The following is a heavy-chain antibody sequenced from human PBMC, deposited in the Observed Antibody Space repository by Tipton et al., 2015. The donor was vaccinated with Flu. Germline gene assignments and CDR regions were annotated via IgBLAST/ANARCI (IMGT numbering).Heavy chain of an antibody. CDR3: ARENSVAGTRAFDI. D-gene: IGHD6-19*01. J-gene: IGHJ3*02. CDR1: GFPFTSYT. Sequence: SLRLSCAASGFPFTSYTMTWVRQAPGRGLEWVSAISDTGGSTTYADSVKGRFIISRDNSKNALYLEMNSLRVEDTAVYFCARENSVAGTRAFDIWGQGTTVTVS. CDR2: ISDTGGST. V-gene: IGHV3-23*01.